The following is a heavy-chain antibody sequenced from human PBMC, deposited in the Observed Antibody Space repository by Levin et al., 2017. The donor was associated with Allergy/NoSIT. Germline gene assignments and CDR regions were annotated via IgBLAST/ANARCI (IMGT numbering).Heavy chain of an antibody. V-gene: IGHV3-30-3*01. Sequence: PGGSLRLSCATSGFTFSNYAMHWVRQAPGKGLEWVAVISYVGIDKYYADSVRGRVTISRDNSKNTLYLQMNSLRAEDTAVYYCVKDFTAYTSMGRFDYWGQGALVTVSS. D-gene: IGHD5-18*01. CDR1: GFTFSNYA. CDR2: ISYVGIDK. J-gene: IGHJ4*02. CDR3: VKDFTAYTSMGRFDY.